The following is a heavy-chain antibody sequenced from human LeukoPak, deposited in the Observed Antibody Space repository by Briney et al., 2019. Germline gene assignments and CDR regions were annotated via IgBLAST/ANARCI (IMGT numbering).Heavy chain of an antibody. CDR2: MSPDSGDT. J-gene: IGHJ4*02. Sequence: ASVKVSCKASGYTFTSYDFNWVRQATGQRPEWMGWMSPDSGDTGYAQKFQDRVTMTRNTSISTAYMELSSLRSDDTAVYYCARGPPNWGYDYWGPGTLVTVSS. CDR1: GYTFTSYD. D-gene: IGHD7-27*01. CDR3: ARGPPNWGYDY. V-gene: IGHV1-8*01.